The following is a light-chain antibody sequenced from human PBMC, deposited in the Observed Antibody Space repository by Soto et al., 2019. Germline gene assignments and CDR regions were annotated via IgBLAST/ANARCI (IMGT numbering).Light chain of an antibody. Sequence: DIELTQSPEYLAVSLGERATITCKSSHSLLYRINDKHYLGWSQQKPGQPPKLLISGATNRESGVPDRFSASGSGTDFTLIISSLQAEDVAVYYCHQFFATPYTFGQGTKLEIK. V-gene: IGKV4-1*01. CDR1: HSLLYRINDKHY. CDR2: GAT. CDR3: HQFFATPYT. J-gene: IGKJ2*01.